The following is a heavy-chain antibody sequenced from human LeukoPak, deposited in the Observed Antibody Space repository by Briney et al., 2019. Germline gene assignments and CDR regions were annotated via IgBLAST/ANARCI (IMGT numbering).Heavy chain of an antibody. CDR3: ARTPLRGSYYFDY. V-gene: IGHV4-34*01. Sequence: SETLSLTCAVYGGSFSGYYWSWIRQPPGKGLEWIGEINHSGSTNYNPPLKSRVTISVDTSKNQFSLKLSSVTAADTAVYYCARTPLRGSYYFDYWGQGTLVTVSS. D-gene: IGHD2-15*01. CDR1: GGSFSGYY. CDR2: INHSGST. J-gene: IGHJ4*02.